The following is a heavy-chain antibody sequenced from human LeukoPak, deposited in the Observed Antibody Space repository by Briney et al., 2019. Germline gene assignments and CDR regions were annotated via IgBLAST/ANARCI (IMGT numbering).Heavy chain of an antibody. Sequence: SETLSLTCTVSGGSISSGSYYWSWIRQPAGKGLEWIGRIYTSGSTNYNPSLKSRVTISVDTSKNQFSLKLSSVTAADTAVYYCARGEIVGATGYYFDYWGQGTLVTVSS. J-gene: IGHJ4*02. D-gene: IGHD1-26*01. CDR3: ARGEIVGATGYYFDY. CDR1: GGSISSGSYY. V-gene: IGHV4-61*02. CDR2: IYTSGST.